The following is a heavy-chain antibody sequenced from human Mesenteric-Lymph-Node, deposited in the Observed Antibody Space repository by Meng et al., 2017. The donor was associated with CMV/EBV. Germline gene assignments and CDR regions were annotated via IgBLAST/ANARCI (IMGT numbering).Heavy chain of an antibody. Sequence: GTRLYKPSRPRSATCACYCGPCNGYYRNWIRQSPEKGLGLIGEINHSGSTTYNPSFTSRIIISVDTSTNQISLNMSSVTAADTAVYYCARGSSYDILTGYFDYWGQGALVTVSS. D-gene: IGHD3-9*01. CDR3: ARGSSYDILTGYFDY. CDR2: INHSGST. V-gene: IGHV4-34*01. J-gene: IGHJ4*02. CDR1: CGPCNGYY.